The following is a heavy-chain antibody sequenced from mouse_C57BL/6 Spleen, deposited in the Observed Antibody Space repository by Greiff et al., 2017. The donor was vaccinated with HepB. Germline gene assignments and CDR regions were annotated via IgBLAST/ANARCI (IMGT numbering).Heavy chain of an antibody. J-gene: IGHJ4*01. CDR1: GYTFTSYW. CDR2: IYPGSGST. D-gene: IGHD2-4*01. V-gene: IGHV1-55*01. CDR3: ARVFYDYDGGYAMDY. Sequence: QVQLQQPGAELVKPGASVKMSCKASGYTFTSYWITWVKQRPGQGLEWIGDIYPGSGSTNYNEKFKSKATLTVDTSSSTAYMQLSSLTSEDSAVYYGARVFYDYDGGYAMDYWSQGTSVTVSS.